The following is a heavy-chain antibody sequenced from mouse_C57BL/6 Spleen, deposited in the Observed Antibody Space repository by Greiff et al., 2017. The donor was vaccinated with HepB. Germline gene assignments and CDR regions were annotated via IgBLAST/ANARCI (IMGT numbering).Heavy chain of an antibody. CDR2: IYPGSGST. CDR3: ARKAFHTTGYWYVDV. J-gene: IGHJ1*03. D-gene: IGHD1-1*01. V-gene: IGHV1-55*01. Sequence: QVQLQQPGAELVKPGASVKMSCKASGYTFTSYWITWVKQRPGQGLEWIGDIYPGSGSTNYNEKFKSKATLTVDTSSSTAYMQLSSLTSEDSAVYYCARKAFHTTGYWYVDVWGTGTTVTVSS. CDR1: GYTFTSYW.